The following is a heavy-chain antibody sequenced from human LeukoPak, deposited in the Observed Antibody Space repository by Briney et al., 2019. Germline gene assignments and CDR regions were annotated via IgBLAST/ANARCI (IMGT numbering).Heavy chain of an antibody. J-gene: IGHJ5*02. CDR3: AKDPRYCSGGSCYYNWFDP. CDR2: ISGSGGST. D-gene: IGHD2-15*01. V-gene: IGHV3-23*01. Sequence: PGGSLRLSCAASGFTFSSYAMSWVRQAPGKGLEWVSAISGSGGSTYYADSVKGRLTISRDNSKNTLYLQMNSLRAEDTAVYYCAKDPRYCSGGSCYYNWFDPWGQGTLVTVSS. CDR1: GFTFSSYA.